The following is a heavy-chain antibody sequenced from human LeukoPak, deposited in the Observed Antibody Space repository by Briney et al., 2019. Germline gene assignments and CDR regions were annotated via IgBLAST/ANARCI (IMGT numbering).Heavy chain of an antibody. D-gene: IGHD1/OR15-1a*01. V-gene: IGHV4-39*01. CDR2: IYYSGST. CDR1: GGSISSSSYY. Sequence: SETLSLTCTVSGGSISSSSYYWGWIRQPPGKGLEWIGSIYYSGSTYYNPSLKSRVTISVDTSKNQFSLKLSSVTAADTAVYYCARYQEQTGANWFDPWGQGTLVTVSS. CDR3: ARYQEQTGANWFDP. J-gene: IGHJ5*02.